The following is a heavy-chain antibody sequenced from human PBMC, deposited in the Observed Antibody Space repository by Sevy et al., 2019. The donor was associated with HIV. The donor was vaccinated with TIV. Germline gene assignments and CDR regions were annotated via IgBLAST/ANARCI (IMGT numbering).Heavy chain of an antibody. D-gene: IGHD3-16*01. V-gene: IGHV4-34*01. CDR1: GGSFSGYY. J-gene: IGHJ5*02. Sequence: ETLSLTCAVYGGSFSGYYWSWIRQPPGKGLEWIGEINHSGSTNYNPSLKSRVTISVDTSKNQFSLKLSSVTAADTAVYYCARSLRPNWFDPWGQGTLVTVSS. CDR3: ARSLRPNWFDP. CDR2: INHSGST.